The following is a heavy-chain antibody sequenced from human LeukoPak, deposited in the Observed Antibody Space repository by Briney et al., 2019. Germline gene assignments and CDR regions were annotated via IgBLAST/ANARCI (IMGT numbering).Heavy chain of an antibody. V-gene: IGHV3-23*01. Sequence: GALRLSCAASGFTFSSYAMSWVRQAPGKGLEWVSAISGSGGSTYYADSVKGRFTISRDNSKNTLYLQMNSLRAEDTAVYYCAKLAYYDFWSGYYTGGGFFDYWGQGTLVTVSS. CDR2: ISGSGGST. CDR1: GFTFSSYA. CDR3: AKLAYYDFWSGYYTGGGFFDY. D-gene: IGHD3-3*01. J-gene: IGHJ4*02.